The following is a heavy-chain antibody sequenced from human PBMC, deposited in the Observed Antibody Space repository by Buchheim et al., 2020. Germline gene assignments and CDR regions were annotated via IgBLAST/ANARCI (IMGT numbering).Heavy chain of an antibody. CDR1: GYNFDNYW. CDR3: ARRGTSTTWYGDWFDP. V-gene: IGHV5-51*01. Sequence: EVQLVQSGAELKKPGESLKISCKGSGYNFDNYWIGWVRQKSGEGLEWVGLIYPGDSETRYSPAFQGQVTITADKSIRPAFPQWRSLKASDSAVYYCARRGTSTTWYGDWFDPWGQGTL. J-gene: IGHJ5*02. D-gene: IGHD2-2*01. CDR2: IYPGDSET.